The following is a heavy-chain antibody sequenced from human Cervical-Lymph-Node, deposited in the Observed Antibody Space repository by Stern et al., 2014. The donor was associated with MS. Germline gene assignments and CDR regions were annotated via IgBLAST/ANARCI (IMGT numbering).Heavy chain of an antibody. CDR2: ITVSSGNI. V-gene: IGHV3-21*01. Sequence: EVQLVQSGGGLVKPGGSLRLSCAASGFTFSTYTMNWVRQAPGKGLEWVASITVSSGNIYSADSVKSRFTISRDNAKNSLYLQLSSRRPEDTAVYYCARDVNDYILGRHRPDPWGQGTLVTVSS. J-gene: IGHJ5*02. CDR3: ARDVNDYILGRHRPDP. CDR1: GFTFSTYT. D-gene: IGHD3-16*02.